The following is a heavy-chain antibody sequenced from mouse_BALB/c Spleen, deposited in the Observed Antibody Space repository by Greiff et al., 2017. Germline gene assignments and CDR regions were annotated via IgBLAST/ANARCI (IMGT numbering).Heavy chain of an antibody. CDR1: GFNIKDTY. V-gene: IGHV14-3*02. J-gene: IGHJ3*01. Sequence: VQLKESGAELVKPGASVKLSCTASGFNIKDTYMHWVKQRPEQGLEWIGRIDPANGNTKYDPKFQGKATITADTSSNTAYLQLSSLTSEDTAVYYCARTGSRGVSYWGQGTLVTVSA. D-gene: IGHD1-1*01. CDR3: ARTGSRGVSY. CDR2: IDPANGNT.